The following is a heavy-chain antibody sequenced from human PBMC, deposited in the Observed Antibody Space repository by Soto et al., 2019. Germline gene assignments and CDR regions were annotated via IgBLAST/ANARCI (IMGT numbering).Heavy chain of an antibody. V-gene: IGHV3-23*01. D-gene: IGHD3-10*01. CDR2: MNGAGTST. Sequence: GGSLRLSCAASRFSLGTYAMTWVRQPPGRGLEWVSSMNGAGTSTSHADSVKGRFTTSRDSSKNTLYLEMNSLRGEDTAIYYCARGGADHYNYGLDVWGQGTTVTVSS. CDR1: RFSLGTYA. CDR3: ARGGADHYNYGLDV. J-gene: IGHJ6*01.